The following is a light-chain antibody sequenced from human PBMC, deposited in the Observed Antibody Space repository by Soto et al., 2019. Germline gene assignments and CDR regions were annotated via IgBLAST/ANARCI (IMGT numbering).Light chain of an antibody. V-gene: IGKV1-39*01. CDR1: QTITTY. CDR2: AAS. J-gene: IGKJ1*01. Sequence: DIQMTQSPSSLSASVGDRVTISCRASQTITTYLNWYQQKPGKAPKLLIYAASSLHSGVPSRFSGSGSGTDFTLTISSLQPEDFAAYYCQQTYSALWTLGQGTKLEIK. CDR3: QQTYSALWT.